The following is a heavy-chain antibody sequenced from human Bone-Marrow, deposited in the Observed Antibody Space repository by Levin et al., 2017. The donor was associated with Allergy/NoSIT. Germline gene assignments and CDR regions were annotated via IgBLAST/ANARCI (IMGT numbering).Heavy chain of an antibody. Sequence: SETLSLTCSVSGGSISGYHWSWIRQPPGKGLEWMGYIFYSGRTNYNPSLKSRVTMSVDTSKNHFSLKLTSVTAADTAVYYGARGTWSGRTNNGLDVWGQGTTVTVSS. V-gene: IGHV4-59*01. CDR1: GGSISGYH. J-gene: IGHJ6*02. D-gene: IGHD3-3*01. CDR2: IFYSGRT. CDR3: ARGTWSGRTNNGLDV.